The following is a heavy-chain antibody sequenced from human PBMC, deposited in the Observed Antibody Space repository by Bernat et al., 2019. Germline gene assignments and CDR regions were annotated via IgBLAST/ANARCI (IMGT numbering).Heavy chain of an antibody. CDR3: AREGYSGYGYYFDY. Sequence: QVQLVESGGGVVQPGRSLRLSCAASGFTFSSYGMHWVRQAPGKGLEWVAVIWYDGSNKYYADSVKGRFTISRDNSKNTLYLQMNSLRAEDTAVYYCAREGYSGYGYYFDYWGQVTLVTVSS. CDR2: IWYDGSNK. V-gene: IGHV3-33*01. J-gene: IGHJ4*02. CDR1: GFTFSSYG. D-gene: IGHD5-12*01.